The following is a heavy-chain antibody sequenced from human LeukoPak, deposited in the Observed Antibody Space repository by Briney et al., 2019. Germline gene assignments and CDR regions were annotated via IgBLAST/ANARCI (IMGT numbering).Heavy chain of an antibody. V-gene: IGHV3-33*01. CDR2: IWYDGSNK. J-gene: IGHJ6*02. Sequence: GRSLRLSCAASGFTFSSYGMHWVRQAPGKGLEWVAVIWYDGSNKYYADSVKGRFTISRDNSKNTLYLQMNSLRAEDTAVYYCARGGGVTTKAYYYGMDVWGQGTTVTVSS. CDR3: ARGGGVTTKAYYYGMDV. D-gene: IGHD4-17*01. CDR1: GFTFSSYG.